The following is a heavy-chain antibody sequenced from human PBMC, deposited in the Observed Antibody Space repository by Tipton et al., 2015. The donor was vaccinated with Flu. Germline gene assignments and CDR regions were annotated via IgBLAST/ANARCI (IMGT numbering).Heavy chain of an antibody. V-gene: IGHV4-34*01. CDR2: INHSGST. Sequence: TLSLTCAVYSGSFSGYFWSWIRQPPGKGLEWIGEINHSGSTNYNPSLKSRVTISVDTSKNQFSLKLSSVTAADTAVYYCARDREGHSFGLWGQGTLVTVSS. D-gene: IGHD5-18*01. J-gene: IGHJ4*02. CDR1: SGSFSGYF. CDR3: ARDREGHSFGL.